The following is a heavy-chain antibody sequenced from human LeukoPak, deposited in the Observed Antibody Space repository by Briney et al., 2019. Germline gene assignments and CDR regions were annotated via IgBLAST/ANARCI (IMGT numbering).Heavy chain of an antibody. J-gene: IGHJ4*02. D-gene: IGHD1-26*01. V-gene: IGHV3-48*03. CDR1: RFTFSSYE. CDR3: ARWGVGDY. CDR2: ISSSNTI. Sequence: GGSLRLFCAASRFTFSSYEMNWVRQAPGKGLEWVSYISSSNTIYYADSVKGRFTISRANAKNSLYLQMNSLRAEDTAVYYCARWGVGDYWGQGTLVTVSS.